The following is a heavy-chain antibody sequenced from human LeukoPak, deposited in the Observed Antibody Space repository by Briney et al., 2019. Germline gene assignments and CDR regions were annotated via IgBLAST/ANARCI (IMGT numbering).Heavy chain of an antibody. Sequence: GRSLRPSCAASGFTFSSYAMHWVRQAPGKGLEWVAVISYDGSNKYYADSVKGRFTISRDNSKNTLYLQMNSLRAEDTAVYYCARGPGYDSSGYYYDGDYWGQGTLVTVSS. V-gene: IGHV3-30-3*01. CDR2: ISYDGSNK. CDR1: GFTFSSYA. D-gene: IGHD3-22*01. J-gene: IGHJ4*02. CDR3: ARGPGYDSSGYYYDGDY.